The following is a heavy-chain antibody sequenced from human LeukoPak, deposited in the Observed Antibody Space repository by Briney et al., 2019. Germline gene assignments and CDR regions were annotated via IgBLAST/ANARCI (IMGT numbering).Heavy chain of an antibody. D-gene: IGHD3-22*01. J-gene: IGHJ1*01. CDR1: GYTFTSYY. V-gene: IGHV1-46*01. CDR3: ARVSSVGYYRNEYFQH. CDR2: INPSGGST. Sequence: ASVTVSCKASGYTFTSYYMHWVRQAPGQGLEWMGIINPSGGSTSYAQKFQGRVTMTRDTSTSTVYMELSSLRSEDTAVYYCARVSSVGYYRNEYFQHWGRGTLVTVSS.